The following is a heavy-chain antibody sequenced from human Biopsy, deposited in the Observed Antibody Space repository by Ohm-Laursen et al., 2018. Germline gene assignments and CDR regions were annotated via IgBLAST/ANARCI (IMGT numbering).Heavy chain of an antibody. D-gene: IGHD5-24*01. Sequence: GSSVKVSCKASGYTFTDSYMHWVRQAPGQGLEWMGWINPNSGGTNYAQKFQGRVTMTRDTSMSTAYMELRSLRSDDTAVYYCARERGGYKRTDYWGQGTLVTVSS. CDR2: INPNSGGT. V-gene: IGHV1-2*02. J-gene: IGHJ4*02. CDR1: GYTFTDSY. CDR3: ARERGGYKRTDY.